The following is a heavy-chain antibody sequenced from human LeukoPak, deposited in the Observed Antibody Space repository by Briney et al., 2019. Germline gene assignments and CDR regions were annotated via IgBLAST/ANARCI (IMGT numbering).Heavy chain of an antibody. CDR3: ANPYSSSLYYFDY. V-gene: IGHV3-23*01. CDR2: ISGSGGST. CDR1: GFTFSSYA. J-gene: IGHJ4*02. D-gene: IGHD6-13*01. Sequence: PGGSLRLSCAASGFTFSSYAMSWVRQAPGKGLEWVSAISGSGGSTYYADSVKGRFTIPRDNSKNTLYLQMNSLRAEDTAVYYCANPYSSSLYYFDYWGQGTLVTVSS.